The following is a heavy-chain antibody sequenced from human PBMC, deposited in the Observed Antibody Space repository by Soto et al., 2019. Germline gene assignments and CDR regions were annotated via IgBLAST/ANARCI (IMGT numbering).Heavy chain of an antibody. CDR3: AHGTWSRADCYPNPYIYY. D-gene: IGHD2-21*02. V-gene: IGHV2-5*02. Sequence: QITLKESGPTLVKPTQTLTLTCTFSGFSLSTTAEGVGCIRQPPGKALEWLALIYWDDDERYSPSLKSRLTITKDTSKNQVVLTMTNFDPVDPATYDCAHGTWSRADCYPNPYIYYWGQGILVPVSS. CDR1: GFSLSTTAEG. J-gene: IGHJ4*02. CDR2: IYWDDDE.